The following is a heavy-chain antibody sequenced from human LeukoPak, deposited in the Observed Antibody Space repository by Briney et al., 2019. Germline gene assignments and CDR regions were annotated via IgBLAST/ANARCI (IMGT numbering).Heavy chain of an antibody. J-gene: IGHJ5*02. V-gene: IGHV4-4*07. CDR2: IYTSGST. CDR1: GGSISSYY. CDR3: ARDRDIVVVPAAPRGWFDP. D-gene: IGHD2-2*01. Sequence: SETLSLTCTVSGGSISSYYWSWIRQPAGKGLEWIGRIYTSGSTNYNPSLKSRVTMSVDTSKNQFSLKLSSVTAADTAVYYCARDRDIVVVPAAPRGWFDPWGQGTLVTVSS.